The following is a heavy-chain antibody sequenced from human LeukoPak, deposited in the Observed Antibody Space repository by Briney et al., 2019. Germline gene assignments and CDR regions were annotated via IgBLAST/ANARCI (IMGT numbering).Heavy chain of an antibody. D-gene: IGHD6-19*01. CDR2: ISYDGSNK. CDR3: AKLGRYSSGWADY. Sequence: GGSLRLSCAASGFTFSSYAMHWVRQAPGKGLEWVAVISYDGSNKYYADSVKGRFTISRDNSKNTLYLQMNSLRAEDTAVYYCAKLGRYSSGWADYWGQGTLVTVSS. CDR1: GFTFSSYA. V-gene: IGHV3-30-3*02. J-gene: IGHJ4*02.